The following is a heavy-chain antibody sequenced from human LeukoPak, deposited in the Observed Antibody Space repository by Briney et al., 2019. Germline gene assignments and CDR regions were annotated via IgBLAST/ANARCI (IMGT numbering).Heavy chain of an antibody. Sequence: GASVKVSCKASGGTFSSYAISWVRQAPGQGLEWMGGIIPIFGTANYAQKFQGRVTITTDESTSTAYMELSSLRSEDTAVYYCARDRGYNWIWYAFDIWGQGTMVTVSS. CDR1: GGTFSSYA. CDR2: IIPIFGTA. J-gene: IGHJ3*02. D-gene: IGHD1-20*01. V-gene: IGHV1-69*05. CDR3: ARDRGYNWIWYAFDI.